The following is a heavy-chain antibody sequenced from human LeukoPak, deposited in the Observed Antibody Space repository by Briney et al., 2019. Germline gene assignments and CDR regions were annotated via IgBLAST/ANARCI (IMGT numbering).Heavy chain of an antibody. J-gene: IGHJ3*02. D-gene: IGHD2-15*01. Sequence: GGSLRFSCAASGFTFSSYAMSWVRQAPGKGLEWVSAISGSGGSTYYADSVKGRFTISRDNSKNALYLQMNSLRAEDTAVYYCAKRFGSYSPAFDIWGQGTMVTVSS. CDR1: GFTFSSYA. V-gene: IGHV3-23*01. CDR2: ISGSGGST. CDR3: AKRFGSYSPAFDI.